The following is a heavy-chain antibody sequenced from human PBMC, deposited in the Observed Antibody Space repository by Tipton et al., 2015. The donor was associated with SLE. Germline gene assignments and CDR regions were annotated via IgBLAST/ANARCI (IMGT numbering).Heavy chain of an antibody. CDR2: ISYDGSNK. D-gene: IGHD3-22*01. J-gene: IGHJ4*02. Sequence: RSLRPSCAASGFTFSSYAMHWVRQAPGKGLEWVAVISYDGSNKYYADSVKGRFTISRDNSKNTLYLQMNSLRAEDTAVYYCARDGSAIVVEGFDYWGQGTLVTVSS. CDR1: GFTFSSYA. V-gene: IGHV3-30-3*01. CDR3: ARDGSAIVVEGFDY.